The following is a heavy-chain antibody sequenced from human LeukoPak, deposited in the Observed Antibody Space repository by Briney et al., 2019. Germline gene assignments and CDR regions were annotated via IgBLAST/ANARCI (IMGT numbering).Heavy chain of an antibody. J-gene: IGHJ4*02. CDR2: IYSGGST. V-gene: IGHV3-53*01. Sequence: GRSLRLSCAAAAFTVSSNYMSCVRQAPKKGLEWAAVIYSGGSTYYADTVKGRFNISRDNSKNTLYLQMNSLRAEDTAVYYCARGGGYSGYDNFDYWGQGTLVTVSS. D-gene: IGHD5-12*01. CDR3: ARGGGYSGYDNFDY. CDR1: AFTVSSNY.